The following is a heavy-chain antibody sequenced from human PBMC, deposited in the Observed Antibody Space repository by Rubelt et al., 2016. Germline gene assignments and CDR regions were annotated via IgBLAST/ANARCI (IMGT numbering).Heavy chain of an antibody. CDR2: ILPIFGTA. Sequence: QVQLVQSGAEVKKPGSSVKVSCKASGGTFSSYAISWVRQAPGQGLEWMGGILPIFGTANYAQKFQGRVTSTADESTSTAYMELSSLRSEDTAVYYCATGGDFGVVIPNWFDPWGQGTLVTVSS. D-gene: IGHD3-3*01. V-gene: IGHV1-69*01. J-gene: IGHJ5*02. CDR1: GGTFSSYA. CDR3: ATGGDFGVVIPNWFDP.